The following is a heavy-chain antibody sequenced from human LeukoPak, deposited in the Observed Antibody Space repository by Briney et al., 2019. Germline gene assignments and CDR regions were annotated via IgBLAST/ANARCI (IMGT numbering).Heavy chain of an antibody. V-gene: IGHV4-59*01. D-gene: IGHD6-13*01. J-gene: IGHJ4*02. CDR1: GGSISGYY. CDR3: ARVEYDGITAAGSLDY. Sequence: LETLSLTCTVSGGSISGYYWSWIRQPPGKGLEWIGYIFYTGSTNFNPSLKSRVTLSVDTSKNQFSLKLTSVTAADTAVYYCARVEYDGITAAGSLDYWGQGTLVTVSS. CDR2: IFYTGST.